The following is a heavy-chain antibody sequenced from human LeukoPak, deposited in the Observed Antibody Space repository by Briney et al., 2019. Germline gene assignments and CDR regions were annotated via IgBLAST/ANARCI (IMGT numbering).Heavy chain of an antibody. CDR2: ISAYNGNT. V-gene: IGHV1-18*01. CDR1: GGTFSSYA. J-gene: IGHJ4*02. D-gene: IGHD3-22*01. Sequence: ASVKVSCKASGGTFSSYAISWVRQAPGQGLEWMGWISAYNGNTNYAQKLQGRVTMTTDTSTSTAYMELRSLRSDDTAVYYCARGPYYYDSSGYYLFDYWGQGTLVTVS. CDR3: ARGPYYYDSSGYYLFDY.